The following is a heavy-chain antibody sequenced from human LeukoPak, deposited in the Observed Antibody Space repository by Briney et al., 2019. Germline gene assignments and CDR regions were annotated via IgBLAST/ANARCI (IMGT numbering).Heavy chain of an antibody. D-gene: IGHD4-17*01. J-gene: IGHJ6*02. CDR1: GYTLTELS. V-gene: IGHV1-24*01. Sequence: GSVKVSCKVSGYTLTELSMHWVRQAPGKGLEWMEGFDPEDGETIYAQKFQGRVTMTEDTSTDTAYMELSSLRSEDTAVYYCATARGGDYGSMDVWGQGTTVTVSS. CDR2: FDPEDGET. CDR3: ATARGGDYGSMDV.